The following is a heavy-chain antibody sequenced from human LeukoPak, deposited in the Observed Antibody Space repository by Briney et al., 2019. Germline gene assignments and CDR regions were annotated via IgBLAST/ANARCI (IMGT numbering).Heavy chain of an antibody. CDR2: MNPNSGNT. D-gene: IGHD6-13*01. J-gene: IGHJ6*02. Sequence: GASVKVSCKASGYTFTSYDINWVRQATGQGLEWMGWMNPNSGNTGYAQKFQGRVTMTRNTSISTAYMELSSLRSEDTAVYYCATYSSSYYYYGMDVWGQGTTVTVSS. V-gene: IGHV1-8*01. CDR1: GYTFTSYD. CDR3: ATYSSSYYYYGMDV.